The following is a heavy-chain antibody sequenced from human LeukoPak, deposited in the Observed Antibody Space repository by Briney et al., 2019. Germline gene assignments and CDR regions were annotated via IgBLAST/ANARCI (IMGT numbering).Heavy chain of an antibody. CDR3: AKDLRLDCSTTSCYLLDY. D-gene: IGHD2-2*01. CDR2: LSGSAGST. Sequence: PGRSLRLSCAASGFTFSSYAMSWVRQAPGKGLEWVSVLSGSAGSTYYADSVKGRFTISRDNSKNTLYLQMNSLRAEDTAIYYCAKDLRLDCSTTSCYLLDYWGQGTLVTVSS. CDR1: GFTFSSYA. J-gene: IGHJ4*02. V-gene: IGHV3-23*01.